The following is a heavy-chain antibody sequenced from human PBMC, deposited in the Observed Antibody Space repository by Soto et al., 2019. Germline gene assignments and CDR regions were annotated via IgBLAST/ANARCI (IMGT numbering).Heavy chain of an antibody. V-gene: IGHV4-59*08. CDR2: IYYSGST. CDR1: GGSISSYY. Sequence: SETLSLTCTVSGGSISSYYWSWIRQPPGKGLEWIGYIYYSGSTNYNPSLKSRVTISVDTSKNQFSLKLSSVTAADTAVYYCARMRGYSSSWYVDYWGQGTLVTVSS. D-gene: IGHD6-13*01. J-gene: IGHJ4*02. CDR3: ARMRGYSSSWYVDY.